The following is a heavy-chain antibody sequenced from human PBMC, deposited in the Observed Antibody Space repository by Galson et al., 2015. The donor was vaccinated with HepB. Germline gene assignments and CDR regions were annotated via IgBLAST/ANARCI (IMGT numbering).Heavy chain of an antibody. V-gene: IGHV3-33*06. CDR3: AKDAYRSSYYFDS. D-gene: IGHD3-16*01. Sequence: SLRLSCAASGFTFSNSGMHWVRQAPGKGLEWVAVTWSDGINNYYADSVKGRFTISRDNFKNTLYLQMNSLRAEDTAAYYCAKDAYRSSYYFDSWGQGTLVTVSS. CDR1: GFTFSNSG. J-gene: IGHJ4*02. CDR2: TWSDGINN.